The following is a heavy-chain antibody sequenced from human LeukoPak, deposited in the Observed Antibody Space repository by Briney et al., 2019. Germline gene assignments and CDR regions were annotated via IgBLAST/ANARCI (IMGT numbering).Heavy chain of an antibody. CDR1: RFTFSNYW. CDR3: AKWGPHCVGDYCPALDS. D-gene: IGHD1-26*01. Sequence: GGSLRLSCIVSRFTFSNYWMSWVRQAPGKGLEWVANINQDGSKKVYADSMKGRFTISRDNAKESLYLQLNSLRADDTAVYYCAKWGPHCVGDYCPALDSWGQGTLVTVSS. CDR2: INQDGSKK. V-gene: IGHV3-7*01. J-gene: IGHJ4*02.